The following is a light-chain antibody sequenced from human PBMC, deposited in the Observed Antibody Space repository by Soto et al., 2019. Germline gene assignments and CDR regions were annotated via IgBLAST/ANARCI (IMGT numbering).Light chain of an antibody. CDR1: QSISSW. Sequence: DIQMTQSPSTLFASVGDRVTITCRASQSISSWLAWYQQKPGKAPKLLIYDASSLESGVPSRFSGSGSGTEVTLTISSLQPDDFASYYCQQYNSYPWTFGQGTKVEIK. J-gene: IGKJ1*01. CDR3: QQYNSYPWT. V-gene: IGKV1-5*01. CDR2: DAS.